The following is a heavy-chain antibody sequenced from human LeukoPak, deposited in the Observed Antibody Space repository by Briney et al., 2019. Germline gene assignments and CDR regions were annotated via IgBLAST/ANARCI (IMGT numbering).Heavy chain of an antibody. CDR3: ARTGYTSRWAIDY. V-gene: IGHV5-51*01. D-gene: IGHD6-13*01. J-gene: IGHJ4*02. CDR2: IYPGDSDT. CDR1: GYNFTNYW. Sequence: GESLKISCKGSGYNFTNYWIGWVRQMPRKGLEWMGIIYPGDSDTRYRPSFKGQVTISADKSISTAYLQWSSLKASDTAMYYCARTGYTSRWAIDYWGQGTLVTVSS.